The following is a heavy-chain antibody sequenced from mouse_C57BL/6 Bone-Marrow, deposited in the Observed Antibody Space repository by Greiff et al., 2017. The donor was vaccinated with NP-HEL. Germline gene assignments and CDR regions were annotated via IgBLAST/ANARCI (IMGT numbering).Heavy chain of an antibody. V-gene: IGHV1-55*01. CDR3: ARTGYYGNYWFAY. Sequence: VQLQQPGAELVKPGASVKMSCKASGYTFTSYWITWVKQRPGQGLEWIGDIYPGSGSTNYNEKFKSKATLTVDTSSSTAYMQLSSLTSEDSAVYYCARTGYYGNYWFAYWGQGTLVTVSA. CDR2: IYPGSGST. CDR1: GYTFTSYW. J-gene: IGHJ3*01. D-gene: IGHD2-1*01.